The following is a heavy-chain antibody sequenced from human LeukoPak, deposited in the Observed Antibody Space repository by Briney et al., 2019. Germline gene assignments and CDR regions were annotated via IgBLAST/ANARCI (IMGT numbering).Heavy chain of an antibody. D-gene: IGHD5-18*01. J-gene: IGHJ5*02. CDR2: INPNSGGT. Sequence: ASVKVSCKASGYTFTGYYMHWVRQAPGQGLEWMGWINPNSGGTNYAQKFQGRVTMTRDTSISTAYMGLSRLRSDDTAVYYCAREAQGYGSIFDPWGQGTLVTVSS. V-gene: IGHV1-2*02. CDR3: AREAQGYGSIFDP. CDR1: GYTFTGYY.